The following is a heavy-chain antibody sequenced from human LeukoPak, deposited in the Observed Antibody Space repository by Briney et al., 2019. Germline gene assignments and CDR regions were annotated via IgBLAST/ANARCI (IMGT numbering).Heavy chain of an antibody. CDR1: GFTFSSYS. CDR2: ISSSSSTI. CDR3: ARDRGGSYSAIDY. D-gene: IGHD1-26*01. V-gene: IGHV3-48*04. Sequence: GGSLRLSCAASGFTFSSYSMNWVRQAPGKGLEWVSFISSSSSTIYYADSVKGRFTISRDNAKNSLYLQLNSLRAEDTAVYYCARDRGGSYSAIDYWGQGTLVTVSS. J-gene: IGHJ4*02.